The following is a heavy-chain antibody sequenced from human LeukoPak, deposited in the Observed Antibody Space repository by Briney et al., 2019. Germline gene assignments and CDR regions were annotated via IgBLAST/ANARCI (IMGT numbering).Heavy chain of an antibody. J-gene: IGHJ5*02. CDR1: RYTFTSYY. CDR3: ETSYSSSWNPRFDP. V-gene: IGHV1-46*01. CDR2: INPSGGST. Sequence: GASVKASCKASRYTFTSYYMHWVRQAPGQGLEWMGIINPSGGSTRYAQKFQGRVTMTRNTSITTAYMELSSLRSEDTAVYYCETSYSSSWNPRFDPWGQGTLVTVSS. D-gene: IGHD6-13*01.